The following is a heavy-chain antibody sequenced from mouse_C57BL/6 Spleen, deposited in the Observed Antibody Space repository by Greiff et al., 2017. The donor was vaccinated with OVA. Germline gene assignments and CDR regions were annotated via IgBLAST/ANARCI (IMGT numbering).Heavy chain of an antibody. CDR2: INPNNGGT. J-gene: IGHJ4*01. CDR1: GYTFTDYY. V-gene: IGHV1-26*01. D-gene: IGHD3-2*02. Sequence: EVQLQQSGPELVKPGASVKISCKASGYTFTDYYMNWVKQSHGKSLEWIGDINPNNGGTRYNQKFKGKATMTVDKSSSTSYMELLSLTSEDSAVYYCATTAQATSSYYAKGYWGQGTSVTVSS. CDR3: ATTAQATSSYYAKGY.